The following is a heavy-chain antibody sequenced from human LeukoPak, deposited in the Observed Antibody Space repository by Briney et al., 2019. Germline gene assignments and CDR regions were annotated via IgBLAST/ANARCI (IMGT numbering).Heavy chain of an antibody. Sequence: ASVKVSCKASGYTFTSYYMHWVRQAPGQGLEWMGIINPSGGSTSYAQKFQGRVTMTRDMSTSTVYMELSSLRSEDTAVYYCARWVGGYYGSGSYYGNWGQGTLVTVSS. CDR1: GYTFTSYY. D-gene: IGHD3-10*01. J-gene: IGHJ4*02. CDR2: INPSGGST. CDR3: ARWVGGYYGSGSYYGN. V-gene: IGHV1-46*01.